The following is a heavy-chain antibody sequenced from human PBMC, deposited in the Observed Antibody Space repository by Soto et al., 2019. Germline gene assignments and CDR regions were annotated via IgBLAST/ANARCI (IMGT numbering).Heavy chain of an antibody. CDR1: GYTISTYG. CDR2: ISTANT. Sequence: QIQLVQSGVEVKKPGDSVKVSCKASGYTISTYGITWVRQAPGQGLEWMGWISTANTNYAPKFQGRVTMTTDTSTSTAYMELSSLTSDDPAVYYCARAIYRVDHWGQGTLVTVSS. J-gene: IGHJ4*02. CDR3: ARAIYRVDH. V-gene: IGHV1-18*01. D-gene: IGHD2-21*01.